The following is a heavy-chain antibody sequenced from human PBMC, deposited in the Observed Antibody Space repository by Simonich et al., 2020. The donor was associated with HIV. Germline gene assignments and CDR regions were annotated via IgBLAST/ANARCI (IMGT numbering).Heavy chain of an antibody. V-gene: IGHV4-34*01. CDR3: ARGFYQRLYYFDY. CDR2: INHSGST. Sequence: QVQLQQWGAGLLKPSETLSLTCAVYGESFSGYYWSWIRQPPGKGREWIGEINHSGSTNYNPSLKSRVTISVDTSKNQFSLKLSSVTAADTAVYYCARGFYQRLYYFDYWGQGTLVTVSS. J-gene: IGHJ4*02. CDR1: GESFSGYY. D-gene: IGHD2-2*01.